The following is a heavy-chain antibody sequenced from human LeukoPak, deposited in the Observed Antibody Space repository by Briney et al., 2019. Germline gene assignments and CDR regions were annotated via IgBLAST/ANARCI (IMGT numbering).Heavy chain of an antibody. CDR1: GFTFSSYS. CDR3: ARAGGTSRSSWYFDY. V-gene: IGHV3-48*01. D-gene: IGHD6-13*01. CDR2: ISSSSSTI. J-gene: IGHJ4*02. Sequence: PGGSLRLSCAASGFTFSSYSMNWVRQAPGKGLEWVSYISSSSSTIYYADSVKGRFTISRDNAKNSLYLQMNSLRAEDTAVYYCARAGGTSRSSWYFDYWGQGTLVTVSS.